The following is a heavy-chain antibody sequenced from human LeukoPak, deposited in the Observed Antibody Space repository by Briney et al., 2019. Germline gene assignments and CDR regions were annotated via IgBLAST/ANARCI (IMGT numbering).Heavy chain of an antibody. V-gene: IGHV3-48*03. D-gene: IGHD6-13*01. CDR1: GLTFSNYE. J-gene: IGHJ4*02. CDR2: ISSSGSTM. Sequence: GGSLRLSCAASGLTFSNYEMNWVRQAPGKGLEWVSYISSSGSTMYYADSVKGRFTISRDNAKNSLYLQMNSLRAEDTALYYCARWGAAAGLDYWGQGTLVTVSS. CDR3: ARWGAAAGLDY.